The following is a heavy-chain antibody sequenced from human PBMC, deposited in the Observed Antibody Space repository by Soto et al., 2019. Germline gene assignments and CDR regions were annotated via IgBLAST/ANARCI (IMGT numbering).Heavy chain of an antibody. D-gene: IGHD3-10*01. J-gene: IGHJ6*02. CDR3: ARAAGTLVRGVYGMDV. CDR2: ISYDGSIE. CDR1: GFTFKNYA. Sequence: QVQLVESGGGVVQPGRSLRLSCAASGFTFKNYAMHWVRQAPGKGLEWVAVISYDGSIEFYADSVKGRFTISRDDFKNTMFLQMGSLRVEDTAVYYCARAAGTLVRGVYGMDVWGQGTTVTVSS. V-gene: IGHV3-30-3*01.